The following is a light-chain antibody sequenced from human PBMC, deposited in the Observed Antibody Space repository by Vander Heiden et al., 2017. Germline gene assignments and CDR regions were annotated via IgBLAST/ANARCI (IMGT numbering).Light chain of an antibody. CDR2: KVS. J-gene: IGKJ2*01. V-gene: IGKV2-30*02. CDR3: MQGTHWPYT. CDR1: QSLVHSDGNTY. Sequence: DAVMTLSPLSLPVSLGQPASIPCRSSQSLVHSDGNTYLNWFHQRPGQSPRRLIYKVSNRDSGVPDRFSGSESGTDFTLKISRVEAEDVGVYYCMQGTHWPYTFGQGTNLEI.